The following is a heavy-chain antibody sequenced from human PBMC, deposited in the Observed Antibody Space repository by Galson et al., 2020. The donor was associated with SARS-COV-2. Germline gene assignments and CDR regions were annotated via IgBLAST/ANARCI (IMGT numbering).Heavy chain of an antibody. CDR2: ISASGGST. CDR1: GFTFSTYA. J-gene: IGHJ4*02. V-gene: IGHV3-23*01. Sequence: GGSLRLSCAASGFTFSTYAMSWVRQAPGKGLEWVSGISASGGSTYYADSVKGRFTISRDNSKNTLFVQMNSLRAEDTAVYYYAKGISGTYLPDYWGQGTLVTVSS. D-gene: IGHD1-26*01. CDR3: AKGISGTYLPDY.